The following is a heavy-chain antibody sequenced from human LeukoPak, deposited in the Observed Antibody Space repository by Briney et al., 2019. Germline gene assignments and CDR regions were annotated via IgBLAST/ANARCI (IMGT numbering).Heavy chain of an antibody. CDR3: ARVLTSGYDSPEYFQH. CDR2: IYTSGAT. CDR1: GDSISSYY. D-gene: IGHD5-12*01. J-gene: IGHJ1*01. V-gene: IGHV4-4*07. Sequence: SETPSLTCTVSGDSISSYYWSWIRQPARKGVEWIGRIYTSGATKYNPSLMSRVTMSIDTSKNQFFLKLSSVTAADTAVYYCARVLTSGYDSPEYFQHWGQGTLVTVSS.